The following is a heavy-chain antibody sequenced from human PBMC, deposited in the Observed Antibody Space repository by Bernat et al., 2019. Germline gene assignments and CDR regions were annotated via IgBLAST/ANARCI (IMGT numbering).Heavy chain of an antibody. CDR1: GFTFSSYS. V-gene: IGHV3-21*01. Sequence: EVQLVESGGGLVKPGGSLRLSCAASGFTFSSYSMNWVRQAPGKGLEWVSSMSSSSRYIYYAGSGKGRFTIARDNAKNSLYLQMNSLRAEDTAVYYCARGLGYGDYSLFDYWGQGTLVTVPS. CDR2: MSSSSRYI. J-gene: IGHJ4*02. D-gene: IGHD4-17*01. CDR3: ARGLGYGDYSLFDY.